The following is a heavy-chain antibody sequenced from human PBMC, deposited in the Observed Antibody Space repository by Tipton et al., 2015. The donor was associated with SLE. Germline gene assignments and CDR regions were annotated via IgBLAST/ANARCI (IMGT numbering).Heavy chain of an antibody. V-gene: IGHV1-18*01. D-gene: IGHD2-2*01. CDR2: ISAYNGNT. CDR3: AREENVVGYYYYYGMDV. J-gene: IGHJ6*02. CDR1: GYTFTSYG. Sequence: QLVQSGAEVKKPGASVKVSCKASGYTFTSYGISWVRQAPGQGLEWMGWISAYNGNTNYAQKLQGRVTLTTDTSTSTAYMELRSLRSDDTAVYYCAREENVVGYYYYYGMDVWGQGTTVTVSS.